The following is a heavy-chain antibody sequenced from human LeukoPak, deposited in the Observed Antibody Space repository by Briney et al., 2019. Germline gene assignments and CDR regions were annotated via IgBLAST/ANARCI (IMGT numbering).Heavy chain of an antibody. D-gene: IGHD3-3*01. V-gene: IGHV3-48*03. Sequence: GGSLRLSCAASGFTFSSYEMNWVRQAPGKGLEWVSYISSSGSTIYYADSVKGRFTISRDNAKNSLYLQMNSLRAEDTAVYYCARVRDYDFCSGYPYYYYGMDVWGQGTTVTVSS. CDR3: ARVRDYDFCSGYPYYYYGMDV. CDR2: ISSSGSTI. J-gene: IGHJ6*02. CDR1: GFTFSSYE.